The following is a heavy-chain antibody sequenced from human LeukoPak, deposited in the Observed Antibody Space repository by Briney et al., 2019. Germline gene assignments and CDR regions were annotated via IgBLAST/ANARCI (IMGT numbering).Heavy chain of an antibody. D-gene: IGHD3-3*01. CDR1: GGSISSSSYY. J-gene: IGHJ4*02. Sequence: SETLSLTCTVSGGSISSSSYYWGWIRQPPGKGLEWIGSIYYSGSTYYNPSLKSRVTISVDTSKNQFSLKLSSVTAADTAVYYCARGKGETYYDFWSGYSTYQPHFDYWGQGTLVTVSS. CDR3: ARGKGETYYDFWSGYSTYQPHFDY. V-gene: IGHV4-39*01. CDR2: IYYSGST.